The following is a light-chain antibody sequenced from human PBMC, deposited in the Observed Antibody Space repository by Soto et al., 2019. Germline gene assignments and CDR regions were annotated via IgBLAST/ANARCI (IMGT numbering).Light chain of an antibody. CDR1: QSVSSN. Sequence: EIVMTQSPATLSVSPGERATLSCRASQSVSSNLAWYQQKPGQAPRIFIYGASTRATGIPARFSGSGSGSEFTLTICSLQPEDFAVYYCQQYTQWPITYGQGTRLEIK. J-gene: IGKJ5*01. CDR2: GAS. V-gene: IGKV3-15*01. CDR3: QQYTQWPIT.